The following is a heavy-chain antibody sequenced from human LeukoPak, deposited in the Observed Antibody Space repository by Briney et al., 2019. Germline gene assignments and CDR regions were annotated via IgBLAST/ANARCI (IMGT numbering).Heavy chain of an antibody. Sequence: SQTLSLTCAISGDSVSSNSAAWNWIRQSPSIGLEWLGRTYYRSKRYNDYAVSEKSRITINPDTSKNQFSLQLNSVTPEDTAVYYCAREGYYGSGSYSPSLENWGQGTLVTVSS. CDR1: GDSVSSNSAA. CDR3: AREGYYGSGSYSPSLEN. V-gene: IGHV6-1*01. CDR2: TYYRSKRYN. J-gene: IGHJ4*02. D-gene: IGHD3-10*01.